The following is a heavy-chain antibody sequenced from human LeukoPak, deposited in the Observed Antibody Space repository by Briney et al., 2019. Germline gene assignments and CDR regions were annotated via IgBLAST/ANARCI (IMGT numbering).Heavy chain of an antibody. CDR1: GFTFSSYA. V-gene: IGHV3-64*01. CDR3: ARGPLTQYYYYYYYMDV. D-gene: IGHD4/OR15-4a*01. J-gene: IGHJ6*03. Sequence: PGGSLRLSCAASGFTFSSYAMHWVRQAPGKGLEDVSAISSNGGSTYYANSVKGRFTISRDNSKNTLYLQMGSLRAEDMAVYYCARGPLTQYYYYYYYMDVWGKGTTVTVSS. CDR2: ISSNGGST.